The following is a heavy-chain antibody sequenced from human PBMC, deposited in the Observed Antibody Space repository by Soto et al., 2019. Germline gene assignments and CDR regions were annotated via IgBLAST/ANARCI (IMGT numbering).Heavy chain of an antibody. CDR2: IYYSGST. Sequence: PSETLSLTCTVSGGSISSSSYYWGWIRQPPGKGLEWIGSIYYSGSTNYNPSLKSRVTISVDTSKNQFSLKLSSVTAADTAVYYCARGADYDILTGYYYYYYGMDVWGQGTTVTVSS. CDR3: ARGADYDILTGYYYYYYGMDV. D-gene: IGHD3-9*01. J-gene: IGHJ6*02. CDR1: GGSISSSSYY. V-gene: IGHV4-39*07.